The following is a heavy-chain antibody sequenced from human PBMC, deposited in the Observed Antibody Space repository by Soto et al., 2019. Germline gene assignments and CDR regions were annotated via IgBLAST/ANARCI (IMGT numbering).Heavy chain of an antibody. V-gene: IGHV4-30-2*01. J-gene: IGHJ4*02. D-gene: IGHD5-18*01. CDR3: ARGGFTYAWWY. CDR2: IYHSGST. CDR1: GGSISSGGYS. Sequence: SETLSLTCAVSGGSISSGGYSWSWIRQPPGKGLEWIGYIYHSGSTNYNPSLKSRVTISVDTSKNQFSLKLTSVTTADTAAYYCARGGFTYAWWYWGQGTLVTVSS.